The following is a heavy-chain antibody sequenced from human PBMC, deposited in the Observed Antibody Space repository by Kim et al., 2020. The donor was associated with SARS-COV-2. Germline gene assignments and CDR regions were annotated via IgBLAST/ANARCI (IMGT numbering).Heavy chain of an antibody. CDR3: AVSSSGWYYFDY. CDR1: GFTFSSYG. Sequence: GGSLRLSCAASGFTFSSYGMHWVRQAPGKGLEWVAVISYDGSNKYYADSVKGRFTISRDNSKNTLYLQMNSLRAEDTAVYYCAVSSSGWYYFDYWGQGTLVTVSS. V-gene: IGHV3-30*03. D-gene: IGHD6-19*01. CDR2: ISYDGSNK. J-gene: IGHJ4*02.